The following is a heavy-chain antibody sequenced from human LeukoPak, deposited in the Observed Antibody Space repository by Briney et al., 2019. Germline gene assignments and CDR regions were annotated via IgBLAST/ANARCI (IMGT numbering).Heavy chain of an antibody. D-gene: IGHD4-17*01. CDR1: GYTFTSYG. CDR2: ISAYNGNT. CDR3: ARGSTVTKDYYYGMDV. V-gene: IGHV1-18*01. Sequence: ASVKVSCKASGYTFTSYGISWVRQAPGQGLEWMGWISAYNGNTNYAQKLQGRVTMTTDTSTSTAYMELRSLRSDDTAVYCCARGSTVTKDYYYGMDVWGQGTTVTVSS. J-gene: IGHJ6*02.